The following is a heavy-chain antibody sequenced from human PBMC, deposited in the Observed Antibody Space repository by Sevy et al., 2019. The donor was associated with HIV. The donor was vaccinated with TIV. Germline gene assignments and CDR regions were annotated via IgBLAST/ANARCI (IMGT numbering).Heavy chain of an antibody. CDR1: VYSISSGYN. CDR3: ARDHNWSYAGDWFDP. Sequence: SETLSLTCTVSVYSISSGYNWGWIRQPPGKGLEWIASIYHGGSTYYNPSLKSRVTISVDTSKNQFSLRLNSVTAADTAGYYCARDHNWSYAGDWFDPWGQGTLVTVSS. D-gene: IGHD1-20*01. V-gene: IGHV4-38-2*02. J-gene: IGHJ5*02. CDR2: IYHGGST.